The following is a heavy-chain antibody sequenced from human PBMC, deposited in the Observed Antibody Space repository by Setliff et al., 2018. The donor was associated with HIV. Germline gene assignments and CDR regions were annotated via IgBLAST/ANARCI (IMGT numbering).Heavy chain of an antibody. J-gene: IGHJ6*03. CDR3: AKGGRDYNWWDLSYYYYYYMDV. D-gene: IGHD4-4*01. V-gene: IGHV3-48*04. CDR2: IGSSNHGI. Sequence: PGGSLRLSCAASGFNFRSYGMTWVRQAPGKGLDWVAHIGSSNHGIHYTASVQGRFTVSRDNANNLLFLQMNNLRVEDTAVYYCAKGGRDYNWWDLSYYYYYYMDVWGKGTTVTVS. CDR1: GFNFRSYG.